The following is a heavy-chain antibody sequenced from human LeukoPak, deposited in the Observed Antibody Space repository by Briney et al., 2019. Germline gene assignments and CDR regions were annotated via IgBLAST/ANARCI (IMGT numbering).Heavy chain of an antibody. CDR1: GFTFSTFA. CDR3: ATYRQVLLPFES. J-gene: IGHJ4*02. Sequence: GGSLRLSCAASGFTFSTFAMIWVRQPPGKGLEWVSSSGEIHYADSVRGRFTMSRDNSKSTLSLQMNSLRAEDTAIYYCATYRQVLLPFESWGQGTLVTVSS. CDR2: SGEI. V-gene: IGHV3-23*01. D-gene: IGHD2-8*02.